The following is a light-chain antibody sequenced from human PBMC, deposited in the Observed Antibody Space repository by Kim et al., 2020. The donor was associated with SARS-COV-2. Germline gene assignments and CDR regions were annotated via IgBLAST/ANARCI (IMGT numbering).Light chain of an antibody. Sequence: EIVLTQSPATLSLSPGERATLSCRASQSVSSYLAWYQQKPGQAPRLLIYDASDRATGIPARFIGSGSGTDFTLTISSLEPEDFAVYFCQQRSSWPLSFGGGTKVDIK. CDR2: DAS. CDR3: QQRSSWPLS. V-gene: IGKV3-11*01. CDR1: QSVSSY. J-gene: IGKJ4*01.